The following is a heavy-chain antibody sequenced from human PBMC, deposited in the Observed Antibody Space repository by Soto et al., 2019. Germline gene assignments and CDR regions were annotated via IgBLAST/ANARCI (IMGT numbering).Heavy chain of an antibody. Sequence: EVQLVESGGDMVQPGGSLRLSCAASGFTFSSYWMNWVRQAPGKGLEWVADIKNDGSEKYYVDSVKGRFTISRDNAKKKLYLQMNTLGDEYTDGYYCVCGIPPAKGRGDRKWGQGTLVTVSS. CDR3: VCGIPPAKGRGDRK. D-gene: IGHD2-2*01. J-gene: IGHJ4*02. V-gene: IGHV3-7*01. CDR2: IKNDGSEK. CDR1: GFTFSSYW.